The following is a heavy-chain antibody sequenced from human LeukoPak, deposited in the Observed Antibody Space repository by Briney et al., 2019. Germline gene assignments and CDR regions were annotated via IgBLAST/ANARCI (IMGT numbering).Heavy chain of an antibody. CDR2: VHFSGST. CDR1: SASVTSHH. CDR3: ARDESSRDDSGGYHY. V-gene: IGHV4-4*07. J-gene: IGHJ4*02. D-gene: IGHD3-22*01. Sequence: SVTLSLTCAVSSASVTSHHWAWIRQPAGKGLEWVGRVHFSGSTNYNPSRKSRVAISLKKSKNELSLTLNSVYAADTAVYYCARDESSRDDSGGYHYWGRGVLVTVSS.